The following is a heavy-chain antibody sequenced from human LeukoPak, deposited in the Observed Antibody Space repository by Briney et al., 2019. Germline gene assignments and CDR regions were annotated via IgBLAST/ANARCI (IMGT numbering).Heavy chain of an antibody. CDR2: IYYSGST. V-gene: IGHV4-59*12. CDR1: GGSISSYY. Sequence: SETLSLTCTVSGGSISSYYWSWIRQPPGKGLEWIGYIYYSGSTNYNPSLKSRVTISVDTSKNQFSLKLSSVTAADTAVYYCARWIVDTAMAHYYGMDVWGQGTTVTVSS. J-gene: IGHJ6*02. D-gene: IGHD5-18*01. CDR3: ARWIVDTAMAHYYGMDV.